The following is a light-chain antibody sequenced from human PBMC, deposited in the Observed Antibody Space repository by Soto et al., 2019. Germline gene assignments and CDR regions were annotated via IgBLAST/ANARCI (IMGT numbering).Light chain of an antibody. J-gene: IGKJ2*01. CDR2: DAS. CDR3: LQHNNWPLYT. Sequence: EIVMTQSPATLSVSPGERATLSCRASQSVGGNFAWYQRRPGRAPRLLIYDASPRATDIPARFSGSGSGTEFTLTISSLQSEDFALYYCLQHNNWPLYTFGQGTKLEIK. V-gene: IGKV3-15*01. CDR1: QSVGGN.